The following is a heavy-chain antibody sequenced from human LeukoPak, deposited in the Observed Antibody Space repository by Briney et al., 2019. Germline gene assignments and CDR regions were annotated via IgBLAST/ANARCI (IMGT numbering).Heavy chain of an antibody. CDR1: GGSISSYY. CDR2: IYTSGST. D-gene: IGHD6-13*01. CDR3: ARSRRDSWYPIDYYYYMDV. V-gene: IGHV4-4*07. J-gene: IGHJ6*03. Sequence: SETLSLTCTVSGGSISSYYWSWIRQPAGKALEWIGRIYTSGSTNYNPSLKSRVTMSVDTSKNQFSLKLSSVTAADTAVYYCARSRRDSWYPIDYYYYMDVWGKGTTVTVSS.